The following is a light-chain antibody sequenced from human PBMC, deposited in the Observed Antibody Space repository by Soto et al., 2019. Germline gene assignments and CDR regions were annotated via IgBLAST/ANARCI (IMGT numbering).Light chain of an antibody. CDR1: HGIRNY. CDR2: LAS. CDR3: QYLNSFPLT. V-gene: IGKV1-9*01. J-gene: IGKJ4*01. Sequence: IQLTQSPSSLSASVGDRVTITCRASHGIRNYLAWYQQKPGKAPNLLIYLASTLQGGVPSRFSGSGSGTDFSLTISSLQPEDVATYYCQYLNSFPLTFGGGTKVELK.